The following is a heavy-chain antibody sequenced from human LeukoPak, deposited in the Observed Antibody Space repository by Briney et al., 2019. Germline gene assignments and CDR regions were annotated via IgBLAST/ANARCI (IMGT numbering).Heavy chain of an antibody. CDR3: AREARDMITFGGANRRYFDY. CDR1: GGSISSYY. CDR2: IYYSGST. J-gene: IGHJ4*02. V-gene: IGHV4-59*01. D-gene: IGHD3-16*01. Sequence: SETLSLTCTVSGGSISSYYWSWIRQPPGKGLEWIGYIYYSGSTNYNPSLKSRVTISVDTSKNQFSLKLSSVTAADTAVYYCAREARDMITFGGANRRYFDYWGQGTLVTVSS.